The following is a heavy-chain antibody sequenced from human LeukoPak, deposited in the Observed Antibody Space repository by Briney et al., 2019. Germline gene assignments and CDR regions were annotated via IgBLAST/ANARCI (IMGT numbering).Heavy chain of an antibody. J-gene: IGHJ6*03. CDR1: GGSISSSSYY. Sequence: SETLSLTCTVSGGSISSSSYYWGWIRQPPGKGLEWIGSIYYSGSTYYNPSLKSRVTISVDTSKNQFSLKLSSVTAADTAVYYCARVGRAPDSAIRYYYYYMDVWGKGTTVTVSS. CDR3: ARVGRAPDSAIRYYYYYMDV. V-gene: IGHV4-39*07. CDR2: IYYSGST. D-gene: IGHD3-10*01.